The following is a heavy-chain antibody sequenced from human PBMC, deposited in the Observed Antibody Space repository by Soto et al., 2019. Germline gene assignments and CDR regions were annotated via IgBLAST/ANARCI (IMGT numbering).Heavy chain of an antibody. CDR1: GFTFDYYA. D-gene: IGHD3-9*01. J-gene: IGHJ4*02. CDR3: AXTYYDILTGYYNGGFDY. Sequence: GGSLRLSCAASGFTFDYYAMHWVRQAPGKGLEWVSGISWNSGSIGYADSVKGRFTISRDNAKNSLYLQMNSLRAEDTALYYCAXTYYDILTGYYNGGFDYWGPGTLVTVSS. CDR2: ISWNSGSI. V-gene: IGHV3-9*01.